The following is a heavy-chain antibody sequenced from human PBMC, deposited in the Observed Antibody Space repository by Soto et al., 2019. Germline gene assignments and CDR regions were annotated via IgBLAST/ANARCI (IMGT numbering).Heavy chain of an antibody. CDR3: ARGHEYSGYHAFDI. Sequence: GASVKVSCKASGGTFSSYTISWVRQAPGQGLEWMGRIIPILGIANYAQKFQGRVTITADKSTSTAYMELSSLRSEDTAVYYCARGHEYSGYHAFDIWGQGTMVTVSS. J-gene: IGHJ3*02. V-gene: IGHV1-69*02. CDR1: GGTFSSYT. CDR2: IIPILGIA. D-gene: IGHD5-12*01.